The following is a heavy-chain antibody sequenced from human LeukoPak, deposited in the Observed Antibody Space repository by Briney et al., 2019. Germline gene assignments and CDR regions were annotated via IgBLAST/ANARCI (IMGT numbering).Heavy chain of an antibody. V-gene: IGHV3-21*01. CDR2: ISSSSSYI. CDR1: GFTFSSYS. Sequence: GGSLRLSCAASGFTFSSYSMNWVRQAPGKGLGWVSSISSSSSYIYYADSVKGRFTISRDNAKNSLYLQMNSLRAEDTAVYYCARVGDGYNLGAFDIWGQGTMVTVSS. J-gene: IGHJ3*02. D-gene: IGHD5-24*01. CDR3: ARVGDGYNLGAFDI.